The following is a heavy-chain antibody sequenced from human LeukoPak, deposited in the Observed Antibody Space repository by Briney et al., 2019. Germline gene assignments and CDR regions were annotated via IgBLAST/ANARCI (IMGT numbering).Heavy chain of an antibody. CDR3: ARHAGISF. J-gene: IGHJ4*02. V-gene: IGHV3-7*01. Sequence: PGGSLRLSCTASGFTFSGAWMTWVRQAPGKGLEWVANIREDGTEKNYVDSVKGRFTISRDNAKNSLFLQMSNLRDDDTAIYYCARHAGISFWGQGTLVTVSS. CDR2: IREDGTEK. D-gene: IGHD3-10*01. CDR1: GFTFSGAW.